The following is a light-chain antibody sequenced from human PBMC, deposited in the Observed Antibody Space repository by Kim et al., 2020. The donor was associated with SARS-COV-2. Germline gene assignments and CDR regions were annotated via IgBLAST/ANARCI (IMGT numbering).Light chain of an antibody. V-gene: IGKV3-11*01. J-gene: IGKJ4*01. CDR1: QSVSSY. CDR2: DAS. Sequence: PPGERATLSCRASQSVSSYLAWYQQKPGQAPRLLIYDASNRATGIPARFSGSGSGTDFTLTISSLEPEDFAVYYWQQRSNGPRVTFGGGTKVDIK. CDR3: QQRSNGPRVT.